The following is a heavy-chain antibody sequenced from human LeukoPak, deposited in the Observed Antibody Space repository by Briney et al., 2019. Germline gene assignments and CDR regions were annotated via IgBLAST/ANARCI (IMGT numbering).Heavy chain of an antibody. CDR1: GFTFSSYT. V-gene: IGHV3-7*01. J-gene: IGHJ4*02. CDR2: IKEDGSEK. Sequence: PGGSLRLSCAASGFTFSSYTMNWVRQAPGKGLEWVANIKEDGSEKYYVDSVKGRFTISRDNAKNSLYLQMNSLRAEDTAVYYCASHNYGYRYWGQGTLVTVSS. CDR3: ASHNYGYRY. D-gene: IGHD3-10*01.